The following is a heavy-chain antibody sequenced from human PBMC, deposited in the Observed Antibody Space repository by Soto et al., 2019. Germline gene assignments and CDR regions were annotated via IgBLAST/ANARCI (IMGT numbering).Heavy chain of an antibody. D-gene: IGHD2-15*01. J-gene: IGHJ4*02. CDR2: ISSSSSYT. CDR3: ARVLATPVSDY. V-gene: IGHV3-11*06. Sequence: GGSLRLSCAASGFTFSDYYMSWIRQAPGKGLEWVSYISSSSSYTNYADSVKGRFTISRDNAKNSLYLQMNSLRAEDTAVYYCARVLATPVSDYWGQGTLVTVSS. CDR1: GFTFSDYY.